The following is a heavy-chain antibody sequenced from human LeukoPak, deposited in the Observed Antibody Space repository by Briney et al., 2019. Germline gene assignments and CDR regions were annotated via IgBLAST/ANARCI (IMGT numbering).Heavy chain of an antibody. CDR2: IWSDGSNK. Sequence: PGRSRRLSCSASGFTFSYYAIHWVRQAPGKGLEWVALIWSDGSNKYYADSVKGRITISRDNSKNTVYLQMNSLRAEDTAVYYCARELFSSGSCPDGWGQGTLVTVSS. CDR3: ARELFSSGSCPDG. J-gene: IGHJ4*02. D-gene: IGHD3-10*01. CDR1: GFTFSYYA. V-gene: IGHV3-33*01.